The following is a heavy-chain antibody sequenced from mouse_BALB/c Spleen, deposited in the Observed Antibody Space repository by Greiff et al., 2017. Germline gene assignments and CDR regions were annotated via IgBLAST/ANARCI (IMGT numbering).Heavy chain of an antibody. CDR1: GFSLTDYG. CDR2: IWGGGST. V-gene: IGHV2-6-5*01. CDR3: AERDYDYDEFAY. Sequence: VQVVESGPGLVAPSQSLSITCTVSGFSLTDYGVSWIRQPPGKGLEWLGVIWGGGSTYNNSALKSRLSTSKDDSKSHVFLKMNSLQTDDTAMYYCAERDYDYDEFAYWGQGTLVTVSA. D-gene: IGHD2-4*01. J-gene: IGHJ3*01.